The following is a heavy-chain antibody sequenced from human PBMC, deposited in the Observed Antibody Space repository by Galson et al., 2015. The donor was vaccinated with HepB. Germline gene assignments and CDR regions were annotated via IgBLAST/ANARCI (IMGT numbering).Heavy chain of an antibody. CDR3: ARGGDQKAGVPQRFDY. Sequence: SVKVSCKASGYTFTSYAMNWVRQAPGQGLEWMGWINTNTGNPTYAQGFTGRFVFSLDTSVSTAYLQISSLKAEDTAVYYCARGGDQKAGVPQRFDYWGQGTLVTVSS. V-gene: IGHV7-4-1*02. CDR1: GYTFTSYA. D-gene: IGHD3-16*01. CDR2: INTNTGNP. J-gene: IGHJ4*02.